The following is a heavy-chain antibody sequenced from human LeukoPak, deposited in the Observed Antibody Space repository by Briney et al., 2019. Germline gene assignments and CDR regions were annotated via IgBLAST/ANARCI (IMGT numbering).Heavy chain of an antibody. V-gene: IGHV3-30*04. CDR1: GFTSSSYA. CDR3: ARGQGPYYYFDY. CDR2: ISYDGSNK. D-gene: IGHD2-21*01. J-gene: IGHJ4*02. Sequence: GGSLRLSCAASGFTSSSYAMHWVRQAPGKGLEWVAVISYDGSNKYYADSVKGRFTISRDNSKNTLYLQMNSLRAEDTAVYYCARGQGPYYYFDYWGQGTLVTVSS.